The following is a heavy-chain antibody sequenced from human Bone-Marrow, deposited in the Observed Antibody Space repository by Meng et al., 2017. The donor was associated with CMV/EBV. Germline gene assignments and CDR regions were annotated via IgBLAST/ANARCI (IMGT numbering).Heavy chain of an antibody. J-gene: IGHJ4*02. Sequence: ASVKVSCKASGYTFTNFAFNWVRQAPGQGLEWMGWISAYNGNTNYAQKLQGRVTMTTDTSTSTAYMELRSLRSDDTAVYYWARSYGDYVGGDYWGQGTLVTVSS. D-gene: IGHD4-17*01. CDR2: ISAYNGNT. CDR1: GYTFTNFA. CDR3: ARSYGDYVGGDY. V-gene: IGHV1-18*01.